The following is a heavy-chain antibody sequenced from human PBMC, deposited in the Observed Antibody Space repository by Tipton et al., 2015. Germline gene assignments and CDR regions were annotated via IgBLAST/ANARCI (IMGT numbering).Heavy chain of an antibody. CDR3: ARGGYCSGGTCDKYSGPDV. CDR1: GFIFSTYG. CDR2: IWYDGSHQ. V-gene: IGHV3-33*08. J-gene: IGHJ6*02. Sequence: SLRLSCAASGFIFSTYGMDWVRQAPGKGLEWVGAIWYDGSHQYYADSVKGRFTIPRDNSKKMLYLQMSSLRGEDTTVYYCARGGYCSGGTCDKYSGPDVWGPGTTVTVSS. D-gene: IGHD2-15*01.